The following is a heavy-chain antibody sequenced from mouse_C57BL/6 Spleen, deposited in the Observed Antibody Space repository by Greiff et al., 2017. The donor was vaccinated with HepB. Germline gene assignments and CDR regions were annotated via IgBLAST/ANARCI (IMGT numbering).Heavy chain of an antibody. CDR3: ARGLITTVVAPFDY. Sequence: EVKLQESGGGLVKPGGSLKLSCAASGFTFSSYAMSWVRQTPEKRLEWVATISDGGSYTYYPDNVKGRFTISRDNAKNNLYLQMSHLKSEDTAMYYCARGLITTVVAPFDYWGQGTTLTVSS. CDR2: ISDGGSYT. V-gene: IGHV5-4*03. D-gene: IGHD1-1*01. J-gene: IGHJ2*01. CDR1: GFTFSSYA.